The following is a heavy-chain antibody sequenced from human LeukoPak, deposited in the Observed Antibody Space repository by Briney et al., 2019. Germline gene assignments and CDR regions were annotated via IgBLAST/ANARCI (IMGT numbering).Heavy chain of an antibody. D-gene: IGHD3-22*01. CDR3: AKDKGYYDSYPEYYFDY. Sequence: GGALRLSCAASGLIFSNFWMHWLRQARAMGLVGVCRINTDGCRTNSVKGRFTISRDNAKNTLYLQMDSLRAEDTAVYYCAKDKGYYDSYPEYYFDYWGQGTLVTVSS. CDR2: INTDGCRT. V-gene: IGHV3-74*01. CDR1: GLIFSNFW. J-gene: IGHJ4*02.